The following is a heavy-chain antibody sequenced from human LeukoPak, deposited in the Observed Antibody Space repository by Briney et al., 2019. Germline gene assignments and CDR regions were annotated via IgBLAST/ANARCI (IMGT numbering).Heavy chain of an antibody. CDR1: GGSISSGDYY. CDR2: IYYSGST. CDR3: AREVPNARLPSYFDY. D-gene: IGHD2-8*01. Sequence: PSETLSLTCTVSGGSISSGDYYWSWIRQPPGKGLEWIGYIYYSGSTYYNPSLKSRVTISVDTSKNQFSLKLSSVTAADTAVYYCAREVPNARLPSYFDYWGQGTLVTVSS. J-gene: IGHJ4*02. V-gene: IGHV4-30-4*01.